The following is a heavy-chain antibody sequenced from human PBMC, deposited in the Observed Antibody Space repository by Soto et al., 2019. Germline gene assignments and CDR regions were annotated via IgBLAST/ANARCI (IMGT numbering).Heavy chain of an antibody. CDR1: GGTFSSYA. CDR3: ARAGVVMDYYYYGMDV. Sequence: QVQLVQSGAEVKKPGSSVKVSCKASGGTFSSYAISWVRQAPGQGLEWMGGIIPIFGTANYAQKFQGRVTITADESTSTAYMEPSSLRSEDTAVYYCARAGVVMDYYYYGMDVWGQGTTVTVSS. V-gene: IGHV1-69*01. CDR2: IIPIFGTA. D-gene: IGHD3-3*01. J-gene: IGHJ6*02.